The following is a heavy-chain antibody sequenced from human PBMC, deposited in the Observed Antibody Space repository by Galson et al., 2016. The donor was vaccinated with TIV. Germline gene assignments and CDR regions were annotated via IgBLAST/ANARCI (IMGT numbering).Heavy chain of an antibody. Sequence: SLRLSCAASGFTFSSYIMSWVRQAPGKGLEWVSSISATGISTYYGDSVKGRFTISRDNSKNTLSLQLNSLRAEDTAVYYCVKDMVLGVIRGVFQHWGQGTLVSVSS. J-gene: IGHJ1*01. CDR2: ISATGIST. D-gene: IGHD3-10*01. CDR3: VKDMVLGVIRGVFQH. V-gene: IGHV3-23*01. CDR1: GFTFSSYI.